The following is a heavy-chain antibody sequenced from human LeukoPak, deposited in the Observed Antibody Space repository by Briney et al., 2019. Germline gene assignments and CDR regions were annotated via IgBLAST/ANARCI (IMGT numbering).Heavy chain of an antibody. CDR1: GFTFSSYG. CDR3: ARDSRVTHFDY. Sequence: GGSLRLSCAASGFTFSSYGMSWVRQAPGKGLEWVSSISSSSSYIYYADSVKGRSTISRDNAKNSLYLQMNSLRAEDTAVYYCARDSRVTHFDYWGQGTLVTVSS. J-gene: IGHJ4*02. CDR2: ISSSSSYI. D-gene: IGHD5-18*01. V-gene: IGHV3-21*01.